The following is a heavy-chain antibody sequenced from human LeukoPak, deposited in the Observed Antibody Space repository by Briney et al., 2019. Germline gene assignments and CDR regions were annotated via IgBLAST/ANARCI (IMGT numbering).Heavy chain of an antibody. CDR2: IYHSGST. J-gene: IGHJ6*03. V-gene: IGHV4-39*07. CDR1: GGSISISSHY. CDR3: ARAVAATRGYYYYYYMDV. D-gene: IGHD2-15*01. Sequence: SETLSLTCTVSGGSISISSHYWVWIRQPPGKGLEWIGSIYHSGSTYYNPSLKSRVTISVDTSKNQFSLKLSSVTAADTAVYYCARAVAATRGYYYYYYMDVWGKGTTVTISS.